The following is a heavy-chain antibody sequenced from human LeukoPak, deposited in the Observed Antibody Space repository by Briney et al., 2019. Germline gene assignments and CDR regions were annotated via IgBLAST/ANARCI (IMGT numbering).Heavy chain of an antibody. Sequence: GGSLTLSFPSSLFTFNNYAMTWDRQPPARGLDWVSTINNSGGSTYYADSVKGRFTISRDNSKNTLYLQMNSLRAEDTAVYYCAKDQYCSGDSCPHQRGFHYWGQGTLVTVSS. CDR1: LFTFNNYA. CDR2: INNSGGST. CDR3: AKDQYCSGDSCPHQRGFHY. V-gene: IGHV3-23*01. D-gene: IGHD2-15*01. J-gene: IGHJ4*02.